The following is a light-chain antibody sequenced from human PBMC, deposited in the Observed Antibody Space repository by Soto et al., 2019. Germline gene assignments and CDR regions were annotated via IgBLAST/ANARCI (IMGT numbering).Light chain of an antibody. J-gene: IGKJ5*01. CDR3: MQGTHWPIT. V-gene: IGKV2-30*02. Sequence: VVMTPSPLSLPVTLGQPASISCRAHQSLVHSDGIAYLSWFQQRPGRSPRRLIYKVSNRDSGVPARFSGSGSGTDFALKISRVEAEDVGVYYCMQGTHWPITFGQGTRLENK. CDR2: KVS. CDR1: QSLVHSDGIAY.